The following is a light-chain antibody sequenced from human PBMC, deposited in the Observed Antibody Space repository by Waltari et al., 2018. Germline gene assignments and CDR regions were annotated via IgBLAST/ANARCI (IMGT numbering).Light chain of an antibody. CDR2: NNK. J-gene: IGLJ3*02. CDR3: AAWDDSLNGPV. V-gene: IGLV1-44*01. CDR1: GSNIFSNT. Sequence: QSVLTQPPSVSETPGQRVTISCSGSGSNIFSNTVNWYQQVPGAAPKLLLFNNKGRPSGIPDRFSGSKSGTSASLAISGLRSEDEADYYCAAWDDSLNGPVFGGGTKLTVL.